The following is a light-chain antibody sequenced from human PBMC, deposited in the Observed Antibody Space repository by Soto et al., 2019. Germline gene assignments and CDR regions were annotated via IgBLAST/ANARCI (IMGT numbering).Light chain of an antibody. J-gene: IGKJ4*01. CDR2: AAS. V-gene: IGKV1-9*01. CDR3: QQLNSYPLT. CDR1: QGISSY. Sequence: DIQLTHSPSFLSASVGDRVTITCRASQGISSYLAWYQQKPGKAPKLLIYAASTLQSGVPSRFSGSGSGTEFTLTISSLQPEDFATYYCQQLNSYPLTFGGGTRWIS.